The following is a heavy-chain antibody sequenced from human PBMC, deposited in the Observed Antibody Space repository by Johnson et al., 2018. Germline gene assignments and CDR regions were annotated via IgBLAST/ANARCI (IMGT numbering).Heavy chain of an antibody. J-gene: IGHJ3*01. D-gene: IGHD3-10*02. CDR3: ARDRPRCLPNDAFDL. V-gene: IGHV3-33*01. CDR2: IWYDGSKI. CDR1: GVTFTSYT. Sequence: QVQLQESGGGVVQPGTSLRLSCTASGVTFTSYTWHWVRQAPGKGLEWVGVIWYDGSKIFYADSVKGRATFSRESSNVYLQMNSLRAEDTAVYFCARDRPRCLPNDAFDLWGQVTIVTFSS.